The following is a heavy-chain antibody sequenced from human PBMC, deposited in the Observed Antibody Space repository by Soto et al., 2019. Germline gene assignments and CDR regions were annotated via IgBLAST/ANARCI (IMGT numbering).Heavy chain of an antibody. Sequence: QVQLQESGPGLVKPLGTLSLTCAVSGGSISSSNWWSWVRQPPGKGLEWIGEIYHSGSTNYNPSLKSRVTISVDKSKNQFSLKLSSVTAADTAVYYCARDGTYYYDSSGYYAEYFQHWGQGTLVTVSS. D-gene: IGHD3-22*01. CDR2: IYHSGST. V-gene: IGHV4-4*02. CDR3: ARDGTYYYDSSGYYAEYFQH. J-gene: IGHJ1*01. CDR1: GGSISSSNW.